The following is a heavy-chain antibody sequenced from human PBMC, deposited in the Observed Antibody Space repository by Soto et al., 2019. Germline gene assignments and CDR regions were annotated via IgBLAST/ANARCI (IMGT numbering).Heavy chain of an antibody. V-gene: IGHV3-23*01. J-gene: IGHJ4*02. CDR2: ISATGGST. D-gene: IGHD1-7*01. Sequence: EVQLLESGGDFVQPGRSLRLSCAASGFPFSNHAMSWVRQAPGKGLEWLSAISATGGSTYYADSVRGRFSISRDNSKNTVFLLMDSLTAEDTAVYFCAKNYNWNFVVEYWGRGTLVTVS. CDR1: GFPFSNHA. CDR3: AKNYNWNFVVEY.